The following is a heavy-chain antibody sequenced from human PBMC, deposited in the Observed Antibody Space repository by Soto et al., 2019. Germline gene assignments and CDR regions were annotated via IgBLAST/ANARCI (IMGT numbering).Heavy chain of an antibody. Sequence: SETLSLTCTVSGGSISSGGYYWSWIRQHPGKGLEWIGYIYYSGSTYYNPSLKSRVTISVDTSKNQFSLKLSSVTAADTAVYYCARVTYYDFWSGYYRKPSNYYYYYYMDVWGKGTTVTVSS. V-gene: IGHV4-31*03. D-gene: IGHD3-3*01. CDR2: IYYSGST. CDR1: GGSISSGGYY. J-gene: IGHJ6*03. CDR3: ARVTYYDFWSGYYRKPSNYYYYYYMDV.